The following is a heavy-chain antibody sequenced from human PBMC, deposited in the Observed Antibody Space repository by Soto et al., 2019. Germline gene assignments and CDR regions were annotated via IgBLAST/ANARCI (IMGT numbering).Heavy chain of an antibody. Sequence: GGSLRLSCTASGFTFGDYAMSWVRQAPGKGLEWVGFIRSKAYGGTTEYAASVKGRFTISRDDSKSIAYLQMNSLKTEDTAVYYCTRVAIGRYYYYYGMDVWGQGTTVTVSS. V-gene: IGHV3-49*04. D-gene: IGHD2-21*01. J-gene: IGHJ6*02. CDR2: IRSKAYGGTT. CDR1: GFTFGDYA. CDR3: TRVAIGRYYYYYGMDV.